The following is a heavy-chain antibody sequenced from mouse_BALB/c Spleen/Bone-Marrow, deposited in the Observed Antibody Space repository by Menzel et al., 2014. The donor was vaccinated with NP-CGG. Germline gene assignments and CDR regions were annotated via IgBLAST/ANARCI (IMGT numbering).Heavy chain of an antibody. Sequence: VQLKESGPELVKPGASVKISCKASGYSFTGYFMNWVMQSHGKSLEWIGRINPYNGDTFYNQKFKGKATLTVDKSSSTARMELRSLASEDSAVYYCARGGLLRAMDYWGQGTSVTVSS. D-gene: IGHD2-3*01. V-gene: IGHV1-20*02. J-gene: IGHJ4*01. CDR3: ARGGLLRAMDY. CDR2: INPYNGDT. CDR1: GYSFTGYF.